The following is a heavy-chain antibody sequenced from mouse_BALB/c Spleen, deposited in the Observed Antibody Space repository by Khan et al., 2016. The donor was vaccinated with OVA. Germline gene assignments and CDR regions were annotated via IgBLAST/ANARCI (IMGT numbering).Heavy chain of an antibody. D-gene: IGHD2-3*01. CDR3: ARQGGIYDGPFDY. Sequence: EVQLVESGGGLVKPGGSLKLSCAASGFTFYNYAMSWVRQTPEKRLEWVATVSSGGSFTCYPDSVKGRFTISRDNAKNTLYLQMNSLRSEDTAIYYCARQGGIYDGPFDYWGQGTTLTVSS. CDR1: GFTFYNYA. CDR2: VSSGGSFT. J-gene: IGHJ2*01. V-gene: IGHV5-9-3*01.